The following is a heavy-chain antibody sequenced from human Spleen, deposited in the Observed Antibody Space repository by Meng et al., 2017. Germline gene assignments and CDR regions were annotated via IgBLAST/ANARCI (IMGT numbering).Heavy chain of an antibody. CDR2: IDPKSGDT. Sequence: ASVKVSCKPSGYNFPDYWLHWVRRAPGQGLEWMGRIDPKSGDTRYAQRFQGRVTRTGDTSISTAYMELSGLRSDDTAMYYCVRDEDISAAGKLFGDYWGQGTLVTVSS. CDR1: GYNFPDYW. D-gene: IGHD6-13*01. CDR3: VRDEDISAAGKLFGDY. V-gene: IGHV1-2*06. J-gene: IGHJ4*02.